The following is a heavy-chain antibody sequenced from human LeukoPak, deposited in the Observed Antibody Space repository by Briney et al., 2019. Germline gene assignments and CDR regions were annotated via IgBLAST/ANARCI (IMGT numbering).Heavy chain of an antibody. J-gene: IGHJ4*02. V-gene: IGHV1-8*01. CDR1: GYTFTSYD. Sequence: GASVKVSCKASGYTFTSYDINWVRQATGQGLEWMGWMQPHSGDTGYAQNFQGRVTMTRDTSITTVYMELRSLRSEDTAVYYCARVPRDRSSLDSWGQGTLVTVSS. D-gene: IGHD6-6*01. CDR2: MQPHSGDT. CDR3: ARVPRDRSSLDS.